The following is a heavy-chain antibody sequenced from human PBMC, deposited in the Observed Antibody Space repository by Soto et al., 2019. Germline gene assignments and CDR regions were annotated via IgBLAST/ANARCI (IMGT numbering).Heavy chain of an antibody. V-gene: IGHV1-69*08. Sequence: QVQLVQSGAEVKKPGSSVKVSCKASGGTFSSYTISWVRQAPGQGLEWMGRIIPILGIANYAQKFQGRVTITADKSTSTAYMELSSLSSEDTAVYYCAREGPYDYIWGTNYFDYWGQGTLVTVSS. D-gene: IGHD3-16*01. CDR1: GGTFSSYT. J-gene: IGHJ4*02. CDR2: IIPILGIA. CDR3: AREGPYDYIWGTNYFDY.